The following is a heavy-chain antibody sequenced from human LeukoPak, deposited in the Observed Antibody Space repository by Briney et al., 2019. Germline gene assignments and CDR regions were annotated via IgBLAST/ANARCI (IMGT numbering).Heavy chain of an antibody. J-gene: IGHJ4*02. CDR2: ISYDGSNK. CDR1: GFTFSSYG. D-gene: IGHD3-9*01. CDR3: ARGKRLTVPPCY. Sequence: GGSLRLSCAASGFTFSSYGMHWVRQAPGKGLEWVAVISYDGSNKYYADSVKGRFTISRDNSKNTLYLQMNSLRAEDTAVYYCARGKRLTVPPCYWGQGTLVTVSS. V-gene: IGHV3-30*03.